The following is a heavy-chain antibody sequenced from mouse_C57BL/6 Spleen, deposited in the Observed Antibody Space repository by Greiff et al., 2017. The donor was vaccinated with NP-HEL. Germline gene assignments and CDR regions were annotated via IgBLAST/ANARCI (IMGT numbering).Heavy chain of an antibody. CDR2: ISSGSSTI. J-gene: IGHJ4*01. CDR3: ASYGDYAMDY. V-gene: IGHV5-17*01. Sequence: EVKLVESGGGLVKPGGSLKLSCAASGFTFSDYGMHWVRQAPEKGLEWVAYISSGSSTIYYADTVKGRFTISRDNAKNTLFLQMTRLRSVDTAMYYCASYGDYAMDYWGQGTSVTVSS. D-gene: IGHD1-1*01. CDR1: GFTFSDYG.